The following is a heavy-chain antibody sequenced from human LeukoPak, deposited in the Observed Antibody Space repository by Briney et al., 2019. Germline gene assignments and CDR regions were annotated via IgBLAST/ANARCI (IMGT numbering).Heavy chain of an antibody. D-gene: IGHD5-12*01. CDR2: IIPIFGTA. CDR1: GGTFSSYA. J-gene: IGHJ3*02. Sequence: ASVKVSCKASGGTFSSYAISWVRQAPGQGLEWMGGIIPIFGTANYAQKFQGRVTITTDESTSTAYMELSSLRSEDTAVYYCARKAVGYPVFDAFDIWGQGTMVTVSS. V-gene: IGHV1-69*05. CDR3: ARKAVGYPVFDAFDI.